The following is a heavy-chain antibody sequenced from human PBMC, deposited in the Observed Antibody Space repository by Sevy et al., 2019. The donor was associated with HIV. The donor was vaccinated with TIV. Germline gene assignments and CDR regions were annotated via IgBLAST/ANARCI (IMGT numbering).Heavy chain of an antibody. V-gene: IGHV3-7*01. D-gene: IGHD3-3*01. J-gene: IGHJ4*01. CDR2: IKQDGSEK. CDR1: GFTFSNYC. Sequence: GGSLRLSCAASGFTFSNYCMTWVRQAPGKGREWVANIKQDGSEKYYVDSVKGRFTISRDNAKNSRYLQMNSLRAEVTAVYHCASNRYYDASGAYFAFDYWGQGTMVTVSS. CDR3: ASNRYYDASGAYFAFDY.